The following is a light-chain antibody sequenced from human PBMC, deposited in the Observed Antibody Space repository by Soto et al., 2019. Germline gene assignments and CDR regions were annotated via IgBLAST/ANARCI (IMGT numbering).Light chain of an antibody. CDR3: GTWDSSLSAGEV. J-gene: IGLJ1*01. Sequence: QSALTQPPSVSAAPGQKVTISCSGSSSNIGNNYVSWYQQLPGTAPKLLIYENSKRPSGIPDRFSGSKSGTSATLGITGLQTGDEADYYCGTWDSSLSAGEVFGTGTKVTVL. CDR1: SSNIGNNY. CDR2: ENS. V-gene: IGLV1-51*02.